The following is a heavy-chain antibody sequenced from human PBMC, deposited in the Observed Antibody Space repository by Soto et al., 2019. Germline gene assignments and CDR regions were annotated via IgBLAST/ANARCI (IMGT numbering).Heavy chain of an antibody. J-gene: IGHJ4*02. Sequence: SGPTLVNPTQTLTLTCTFSGFSLSTSGVGVGWIRQPPGKALEWLALIYWNDDKRYSPSLKSGLTITKDTSKNQVVLTMTNMDPVDTATYYCAQSRTHIAAAGTNFDYWGQGTLVTVSS. D-gene: IGHD6-13*01. CDR2: IYWNDDK. CDR3: AQSRTHIAAAGTNFDY. V-gene: IGHV2-5*01. CDR1: GFSLSTSGVG.